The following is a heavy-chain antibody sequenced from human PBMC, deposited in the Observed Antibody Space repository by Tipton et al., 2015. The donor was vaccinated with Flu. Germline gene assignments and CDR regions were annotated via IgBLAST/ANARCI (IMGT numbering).Heavy chain of an antibody. J-gene: IGHJ6*02. Sequence: TLSLTCTVSGDSIRSTYYWAWIRQPPGRGLEWIGNINHNGNTYHNPSLKSRVIMSVDTSRNQFSLRLTSVTAADTALYFCARAESSLWAGHYYGLDVWGQGTTVTVSS. D-gene: IGHD6-19*01. CDR2: INHNGNT. CDR1: GDSIRSTYY. CDR3: ARAESSLWAGHYYGLDV. V-gene: IGHV4-38-2*02.